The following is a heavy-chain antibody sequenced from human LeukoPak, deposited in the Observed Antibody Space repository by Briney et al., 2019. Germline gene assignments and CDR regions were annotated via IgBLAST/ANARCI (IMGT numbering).Heavy chain of an antibody. Sequence: GGSLRLSCAASGFSFNNYAMTWVRQAPGRGLEWVSTISSRGDSTYDADSVRGRFTISRDNSQHSLYLQMNSLRAQDTAVYYCAKGPRPDISVAHTLERWGQGTLVTVSS. D-gene: IGHD6-19*01. V-gene: IGHV3-23*01. J-gene: IGHJ4*02. CDR1: GFSFNNYA. CDR2: ISSRGDST. CDR3: AKGPRPDISVAHTLER.